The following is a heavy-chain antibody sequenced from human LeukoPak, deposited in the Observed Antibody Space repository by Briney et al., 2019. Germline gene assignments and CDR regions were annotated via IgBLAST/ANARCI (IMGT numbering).Heavy chain of an antibody. J-gene: IGHJ4*02. V-gene: IGHV4-4*02. CDR1: GGSISSSNW. CDR3: ARGRPRYRAAEFPYYFDY. D-gene: IGHD6-13*01. Sequence: SETLSLTCAVSGGSISSSNWWSWIRQPPGKGLEWIGEINHSGSTNYNPSLKSRVTISVDTSKNQFSLKLSSVTAADTAVYYCARGRPRYRAAEFPYYFDYWGQGTLVTVSS. CDR2: INHSGST.